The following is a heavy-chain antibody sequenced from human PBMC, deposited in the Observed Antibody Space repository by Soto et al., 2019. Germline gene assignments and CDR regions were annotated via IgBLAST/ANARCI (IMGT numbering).Heavy chain of an antibody. J-gene: IGHJ4*02. Sequence: GGSLRLSCAASGFTFSIYVMSWVRQAPGKGLEWVSGISGSGGSTYYADSVKGRFTISRDNSKNTLYLQMNSLRAEDTAVYYCAKVVAGYFDYWGQGALVTVSS. CDR3: AKVVAGYFDY. CDR2: ISGSGGST. V-gene: IGHV3-23*01. CDR1: GFTFSIYV. D-gene: IGHD6-19*01.